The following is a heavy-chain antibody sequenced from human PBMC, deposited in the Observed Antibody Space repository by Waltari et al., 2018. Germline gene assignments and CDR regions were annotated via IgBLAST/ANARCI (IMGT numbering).Heavy chain of an antibody. CDR2: INTNTGNP. D-gene: IGHD5-18*01. V-gene: IGHV7-4-1*02. Sequence: QVQLVQSGSELKKPGASVKVSCKASGYTFTSYAMNWVRQAPGQGLEWMGWINTNTGNPTYAKGCTGRYVFSLDSSVSTAYLQMISLKAEDTAVYYFASDSRRYSYARDAVDIWGQGTMVTVSS. CDR3: ASDSRRYSYARDAVDI. J-gene: IGHJ3*02. CDR1: GYTFTSYA.